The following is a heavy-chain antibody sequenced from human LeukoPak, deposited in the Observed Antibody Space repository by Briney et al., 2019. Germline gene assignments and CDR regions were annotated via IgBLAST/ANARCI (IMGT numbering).Heavy chain of an antibody. CDR2: IWYGGSNK. Sequence: GGSVRLSCAASGFTFSSYGMHWVRQAPGKGLEWVAVIWYGGSNKYYADSVKGRFTISRDNSKNTLYLQMNSLRAEDTAVYYCAKDGGLRIAAPSGYFDYWGQGTLVTVSS. V-gene: IGHV3-30*02. D-gene: IGHD6-13*01. CDR1: GFTFSSYG. CDR3: AKDGGLRIAAPSGYFDY. J-gene: IGHJ4*02.